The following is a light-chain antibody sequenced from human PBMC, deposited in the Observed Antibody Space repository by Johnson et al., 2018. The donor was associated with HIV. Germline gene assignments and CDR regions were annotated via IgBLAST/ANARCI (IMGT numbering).Light chain of an antibody. CDR3: GTWDTRLSAGHV. V-gene: IGLV1-51*01. CDR1: NSNIGNNY. J-gene: IGLJ1*01. CDR2: DNN. Sequence: QSVLTQSPSVSAAPGQKVTISCSGSNSNIGNNYVSWYQKLPGTAPKLLIYDNNNRPSGIPDRISGSKSGTSATLGITRLQAGDEADDYCGTWDTRLSAGHVFGTGTKVTVL.